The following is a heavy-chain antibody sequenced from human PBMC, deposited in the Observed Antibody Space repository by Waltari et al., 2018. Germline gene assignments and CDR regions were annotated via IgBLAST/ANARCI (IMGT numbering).Heavy chain of an antibody. CDR2: INPNSGGT. CDR1: GYTFTVYS. V-gene: IGHV1-2*06. D-gene: IGHD3-3*01. Sequence: QVQLLQSWAEVKKPGASLKVSCTSSGYTFTVYSLHSVRQAPGPGLAWLGRINPNSGGTNYAQKLQGRVTMTRDRSISTAYRELSRLRSDDTAVYYWAREDKIFGVVIPYYFDYWGQGTLVTVSS. CDR3: AREDKIFGVVIPYYFDY. J-gene: IGHJ4*02.